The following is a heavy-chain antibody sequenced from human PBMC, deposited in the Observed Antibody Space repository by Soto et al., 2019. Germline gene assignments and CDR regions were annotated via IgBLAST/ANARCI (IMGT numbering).Heavy chain of an antibody. Sequence: GGSLRLSCAASGFTFSSYGMHWVRQAPGKGLELVAVISYDGSNKYYADSVKGRFTISRDNSKNTLYLQMNSLRAEDTAVYYCAKDVVVGATTGLGDYYYYYVMDVWGQGTTVTVSS. CDR2: ISYDGSNK. V-gene: IGHV3-30*18. D-gene: IGHD1-26*01. CDR3: AKDVVVGATTGLGDYYYYYVMDV. CDR1: GFTFSSYG. J-gene: IGHJ6*02.